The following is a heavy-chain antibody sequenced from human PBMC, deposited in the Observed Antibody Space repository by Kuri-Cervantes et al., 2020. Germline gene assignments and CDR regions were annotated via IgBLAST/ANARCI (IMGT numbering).Heavy chain of an antibody. V-gene: IGHV1-2*02. D-gene: IGHD5-12*01. J-gene: IGHJ4*02. CDR2: INPNSGGT. Sequence: ALVKVSCKASGYTFTGYYMHWVRQAPGQGLEWMGWINPNSGGTNYAQKFQGRVTMTRDTSISTAYMELSRLRSDDTAVYYCARDRVVATRRPAPGADYWGQGTLVTVSS. CDR3: ARDRVVATRRPAPGADY. CDR1: GYTFTGYY.